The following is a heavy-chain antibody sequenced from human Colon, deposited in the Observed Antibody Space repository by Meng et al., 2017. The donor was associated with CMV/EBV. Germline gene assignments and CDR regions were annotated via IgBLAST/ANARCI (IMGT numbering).Heavy chain of an antibody. D-gene: IGHD3-10*01. J-gene: IGHJ4*02. CDR3: AREGEDNYYNFDH. V-gene: IGHV7-4-1*02. Sequence: KASGYTFTSYAMNWVRQATGQGLEWMGWITTDAGNPTYAQGFKGRFVFSFDTSVSTAYLQISNLKAEDTAVYYCAREGEDNYYNFDHWGQGTLVTISS. CDR2: ITTDAGNP. CDR1: GYTFTSYA.